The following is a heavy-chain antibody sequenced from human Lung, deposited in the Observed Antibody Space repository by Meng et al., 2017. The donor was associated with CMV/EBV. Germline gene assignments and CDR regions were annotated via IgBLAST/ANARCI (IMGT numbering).Heavy chain of an antibody. D-gene: IGHD4-23*01. CDR1: GFSFTEYG. CDR3: AKDEPVVAK. Sequence: GGSLRLSCAASGFSFTEYGMHWVRQTPDKGLEWVAFIRMDESDKFYGDSVKGRFTISRDRSRKSLYLQMNSLRTDDTAVYYCAKDEPVVAKWGQGTLVTVSS. CDR2: IRMDESDK. V-gene: IGHV3-30*02. J-gene: IGHJ4*02.